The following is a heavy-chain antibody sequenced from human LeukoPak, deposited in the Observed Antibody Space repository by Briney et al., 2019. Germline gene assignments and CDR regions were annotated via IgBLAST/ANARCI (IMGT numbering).Heavy chain of an antibody. V-gene: IGHV1-2*02. D-gene: IGHD1-26*01. CDR1: GYTFTGYY. Sequence: EASVKVSCKASGYTFTGYYMHWVRQAPGQGLEWMGWINPNSGGTNYAQKFQGRVTMTRDTSISTAYMELSRLRSDDTAVYYCAKGSGSYPADAFDIWGQGTMVTVSS. CDR2: INPNSGGT. J-gene: IGHJ3*02. CDR3: AKGSGSYPADAFDI.